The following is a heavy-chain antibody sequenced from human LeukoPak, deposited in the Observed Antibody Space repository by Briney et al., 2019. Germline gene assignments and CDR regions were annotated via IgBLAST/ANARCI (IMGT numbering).Heavy chain of an antibody. J-gene: IGHJ3*02. CDR2: ISSSSSYI. D-gene: IGHD3-9*01. CDR1: GFTFSSYS. CDR3: ARGYDIPTFAFDI. Sequence: GGSLRLSCAASGFTFSSYSMNWVRQAPGKGLEWVSSISSSSSYIYYADSVKGRFSISRDNAKNSLYLQMNSLRAEDTAVYYCARGYDIPTFAFDIWGQGTMVTVSS. V-gene: IGHV3-21*01.